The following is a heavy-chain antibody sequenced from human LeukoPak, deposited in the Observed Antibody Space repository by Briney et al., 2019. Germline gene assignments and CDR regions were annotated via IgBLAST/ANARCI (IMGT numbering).Heavy chain of an antibody. CDR1: GGSISSNSYY. D-gene: IGHD5-12*01. V-gene: IGHV4-39*01. Sequence: SETLSLTCTVSGGSISSNSYYWAWIRQPPGKGLEWIGSIYYIGNTYYNPSLKSRVTISVDTSKNQLSLKLSSVTAADTAVFYCARHSGYVYFDYWGQGTLVTVSS. CDR3: ARHSGYVYFDY. J-gene: IGHJ4*02. CDR2: IYYIGNT.